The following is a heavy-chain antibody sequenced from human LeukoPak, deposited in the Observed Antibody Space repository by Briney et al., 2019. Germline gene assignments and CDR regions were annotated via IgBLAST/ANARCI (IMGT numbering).Heavy chain of an antibody. CDR1: GYTFTNYG. D-gene: IGHD3-22*01. Sequence: ASVKVSCKASGYTFTNYGISWVRQAPGQGLEWLGWISAYNGNTNYAQNLQGRVTMTTDTSTSTAYMELRSLRSDDTAVCYCASGGRGYYYDISAYFDYWGQGTLVSVSS. V-gene: IGHV1-18*01. CDR3: ASGGRGYYYDISAYFDY. J-gene: IGHJ4*02. CDR2: ISAYNGNT.